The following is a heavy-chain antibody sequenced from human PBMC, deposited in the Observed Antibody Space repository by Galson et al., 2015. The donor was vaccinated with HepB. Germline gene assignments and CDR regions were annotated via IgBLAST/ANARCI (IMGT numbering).Heavy chain of an antibody. CDR2: IPYDGSNK. D-gene: IGHD1-26*01. V-gene: IGHV3-30*04. J-gene: IGHJ5*02. Sequence: SLRLSCAGSGFTFSNYAMDWVRQAPGKGLEWVAAIPYDGSNKYYADSVKGRFTISRDNSKNTLYLQMNSLRPEDTAMYYCAREERTQYSGSYRPWGQGTLVTVSS. CDR1: GFTFSNYA. CDR3: AREERTQYSGSYRP.